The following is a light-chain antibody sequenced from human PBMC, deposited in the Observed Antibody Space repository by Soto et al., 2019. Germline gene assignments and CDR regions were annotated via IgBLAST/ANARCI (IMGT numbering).Light chain of an antibody. Sequence: DIQLTQSPSFLSASVGDRVTITCRASQGISSYLAWYQQKPGKAPKLLIYAASTLQSGVPSRFSGSGSGTEFTLTISRLQPEDFATYFCQQLRIYPITFGGGTKVEIK. CDR1: QGISSY. J-gene: IGKJ4*01. CDR2: AAS. CDR3: QQLRIYPIT. V-gene: IGKV1-9*01.